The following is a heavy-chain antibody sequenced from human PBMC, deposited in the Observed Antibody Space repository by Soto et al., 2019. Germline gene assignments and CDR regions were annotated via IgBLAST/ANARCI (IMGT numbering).Heavy chain of an antibody. Sequence: GGSLRLSCAASGFTFSSYAMSWVRQAPGKGLEWVSAISGSGGSTYYADSVKGRFTISRDNSKNTLYLQMNSLRAEDTAVYYCAKDRAAGPRLLPNFDYWGQGTLVTVSS. CDR1: GFTFSSYA. D-gene: IGHD6-13*01. CDR2: ISGSGGST. J-gene: IGHJ4*02. V-gene: IGHV3-23*01. CDR3: AKDRAAGPRLLPNFDY.